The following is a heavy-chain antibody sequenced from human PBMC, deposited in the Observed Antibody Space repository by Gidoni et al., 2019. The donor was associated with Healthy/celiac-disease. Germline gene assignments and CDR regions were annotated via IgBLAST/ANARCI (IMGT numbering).Heavy chain of an antibody. CDR2: INHSGST. V-gene: IGHV4-34*01. D-gene: IGHD2-15*01. CDR1: GGSFSGSY. Sequence: QVQLQQWGAGLLKPSETLSLPCAACGGSFSGSYWSWIRQPPGKGLEWIGEINHSGSTNYNPSLKSRVTISVDTSKNQFSLKLSSVTAADTAMFYCARGKGYCSGGSCYGWFDPWGQGTLVTVSS. CDR3: ARGKGYCSGGSCYGWFDP. J-gene: IGHJ5*02.